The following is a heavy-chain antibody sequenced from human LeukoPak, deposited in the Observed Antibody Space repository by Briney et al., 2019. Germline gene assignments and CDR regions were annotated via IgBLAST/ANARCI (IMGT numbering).Heavy chain of an antibody. J-gene: IGHJ3*02. CDR2: ISTSGSTI. CDR3: ARDPGRWSDAFDT. Sequence: GGSLRLSCAASGFTFSSYEMNWVRQAPGKGLEWVSYISTSGSTIYYADSVKGRFTISRDNAKNSLYLQMNSLRAEDTAVYYCARDPGRWSDAFDTWGQGTMVTVSS. V-gene: IGHV3-48*03. D-gene: IGHD6-13*01. CDR1: GFTFSSYE.